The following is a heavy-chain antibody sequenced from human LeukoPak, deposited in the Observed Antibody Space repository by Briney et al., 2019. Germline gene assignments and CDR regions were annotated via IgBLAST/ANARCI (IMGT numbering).Heavy chain of an antibody. CDR2: IYYSGST. V-gene: IGHV4-59*01. Sequence: SETLSLTCSVSGGSISSYYWSWIRQPPGKGLEWIGYIYYSGSTNCNPSLKSRVTISLDTSKSQFSLKLTSVTAADTAVYYCARAPIPYDRSRTDYRFDPWGQGTLVT. CDR1: GGSISSYY. CDR3: ARAPIPYDRSRTDYRFDP. D-gene: IGHD3-16*01. J-gene: IGHJ5*02.